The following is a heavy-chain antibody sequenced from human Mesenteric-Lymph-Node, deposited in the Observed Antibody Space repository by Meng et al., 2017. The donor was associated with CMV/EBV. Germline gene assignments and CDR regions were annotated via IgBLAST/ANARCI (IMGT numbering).Heavy chain of an antibody. CDR3: ARVEAPGNWYFDL. V-gene: IGHV4-34*01. CDR2: VHISGRT. J-gene: IGHJ2*01. Sequence: SETLSLTCGFYGGSFNGFYWSWIRQPPGKGLEWIGEVHISGRTNYNPSLESRVTISVDTSKNQFSLKLSSVTAADTAVYYCARVEAPGNWYFDLWGRGTLVTVSS. CDR1: GGSFNGFY.